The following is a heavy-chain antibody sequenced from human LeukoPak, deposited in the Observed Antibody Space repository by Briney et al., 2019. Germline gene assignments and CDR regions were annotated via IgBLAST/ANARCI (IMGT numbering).Heavy chain of an antibody. CDR3: ARGYSGLHFDS. Sequence: SVKVSCKASRGTFSNSAISWVRQAPGQGLEWMGRIAPVLEITNYAQKFQGRLTFTADISTSTAYMELRGLRSEDTAIYFCARGYSGLHFDSWGQGSLVTVSS. CDR2: IAPVLEIT. D-gene: IGHD1-26*01. J-gene: IGHJ4*02. V-gene: IGHV1-69*04. CDR1: RGTFSNSA.